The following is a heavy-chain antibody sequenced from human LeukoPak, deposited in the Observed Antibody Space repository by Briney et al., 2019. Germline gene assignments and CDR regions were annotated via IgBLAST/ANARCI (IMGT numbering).Heavy chain of an antibody. Sequence: PGGSLRLSCAASGFTFDDYGMSWVRQAPGKGLEWVSGINWNGGSTGYADSVKGRFTISRDNAKNSLYLQMNSLRAEDTALYHCARVPQRRGYSYGYISSGCYYGMDVWGQGTTVTVSS. CDR2: INWNGGST. CDR3: ARVPQRRGYSYGYISSGCYYGMDV. J-gene: IGHJ6*02. V-gene: IGHV3-20*01. CDR1: GFTFDDYG. D-gene: IGHD5-18*01.